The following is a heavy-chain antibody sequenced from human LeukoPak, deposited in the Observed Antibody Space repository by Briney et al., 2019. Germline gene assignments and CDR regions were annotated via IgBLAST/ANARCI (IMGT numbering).Heavy chain of an antibody. CDR1: GFTFSSYS. D-gene: IGHD3-22*01. Sequence: GGSLRLSCAASGFTFSSYSMNWVRQAPGKGLEWVSYISSSSSTIYYADSVKGRFTISRDNAKNSLYLQMNSLRAEDTAVYYCARGPYIQTYYYDLDAFDIWGQGTMVTVSS. V-gene: IGHV3-48*04. CDR3: ARGPYIQTYYYDLDAFDI. J-gene: IGHJ3*02. CDR2: ISSSSSTI.